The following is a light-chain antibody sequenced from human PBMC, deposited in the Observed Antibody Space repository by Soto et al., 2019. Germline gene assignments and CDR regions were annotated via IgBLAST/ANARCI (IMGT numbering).Light chain of an antibody. Sequence: HSALTQPPSASGTPGQRVTISCSGSSSNIGSNTVNWYQQLPGTAPKLLIYSNNQRPSGVPDRFSGSKSGTSASLAISGLQSEDEADYYCAAWDDSLNGRVFGGGTKVTVL. CDR3: AAWDDSLNGRV. CDR1: SSNIGSNT. V-gene: IGLV1-44*01. J-gene: IGLJ2*01. CDR2: SNN.